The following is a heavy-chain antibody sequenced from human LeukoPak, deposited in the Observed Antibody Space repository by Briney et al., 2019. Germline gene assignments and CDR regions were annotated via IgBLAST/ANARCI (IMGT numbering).Heavy chain of an antibody. Sequence: SVTVSCKASGGTFSSYAISWVRQAPGQGLEWMGGIIPIFGTANYAQKFQGRVTITADESTSTAYMELSSLRSEDTAVYYCARDLIAAAGTLGYWGQGTLVTVSS. D-gene: IGHD6-13*01. CDR2: IIPIFGTA. CDR1: GGTFSSYA. CDR3: ARDLIAAAGTLGY. V-gene: IGHV1-69*01. J-gene: IGHJ4*02.